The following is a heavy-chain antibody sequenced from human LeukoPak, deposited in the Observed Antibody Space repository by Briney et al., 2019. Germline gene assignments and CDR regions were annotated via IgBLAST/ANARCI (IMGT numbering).Heavy chain of an antibody. V-gene: IGHV1-69*13. CDR2: IIPIFGTA. Sequence: SVKVSCKASGGTFSSYAISWVRQAPGQGLEWMGGIIPIFGTANYAQKFQGRVTISADESTSTAYMELSSLRSEDTAVYCCVRVLAGSDSRGYYWDFFDIWGQGTMVTVSS. J-gene: IGHJ3*02. D-gene: IGHD3-22*01. CDR3: VRVLAGSDSRGYYWDFFDI. CDR1: GGTFSSYA.